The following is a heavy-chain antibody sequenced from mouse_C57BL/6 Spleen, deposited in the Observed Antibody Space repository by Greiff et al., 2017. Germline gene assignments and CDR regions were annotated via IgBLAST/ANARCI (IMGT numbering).Heavy chain of an antibody. Sequence: VQLQQPGAELVRPGASVTLSCKASGYTFTDYEMHWVKQTPVHGLEWIGAIDPKNGGTAYNQKFKGKATLTADKSSSTAYMELRSLTSEDSAVYYCAKVNAVEMDYWGQGTSVTVSS. CDR1: GYTFTDYE. J-gene: IGHJ4*01. D-gene: IGHD1-1*01. V-gene: IGHV1-15*01. CDR2: IDPKNGGT. CDR3: AKVNAVEMDY.